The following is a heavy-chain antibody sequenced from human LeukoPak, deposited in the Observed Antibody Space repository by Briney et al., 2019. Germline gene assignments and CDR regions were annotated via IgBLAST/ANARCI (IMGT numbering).Heavy chain of an antibody. CDR1: GGSINTYY. J-gene: IGHJ6*03. Sequence: SETLSLTCTVSGGSINTYYWSWIRQPAGKGLEWIGRIYSSGRTNYNPSLKSRVTMSVDTSKNQFSLKLSSVTAADTAVYYCARSRYCSSTRCDPDYYYMDVWGKGTTVTVSS. CDR3: ARSRYCSSTRCDPDYYYMDV. V-gene: IGHV4-4*07. D-gene: IGHD2-2*01. CDR2: IYSSGRT.